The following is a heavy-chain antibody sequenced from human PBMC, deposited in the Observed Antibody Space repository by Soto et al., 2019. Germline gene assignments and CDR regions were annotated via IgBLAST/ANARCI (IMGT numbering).Heavy chain of an antibody. J-gene: IGHJ4*02. D-gene: IGHD3-9*01. V-gene: IGHV1-18*01. CDR2: ISAYNGNT. CDR3: ARDYDILTGYYDFDY. CDR1: GYTFTSYG. Sequence: QVQLVQSGAEVKKPGASVKVSCKASGYTFTSYGISWVRQAPGQGLVWMGWISAYNGNTNYAQQLQGRVTMTTDTSTSTAYMELRSLRSDDTAVSYCARDYDILTGYYDFDYWGQGTLVTVAS.